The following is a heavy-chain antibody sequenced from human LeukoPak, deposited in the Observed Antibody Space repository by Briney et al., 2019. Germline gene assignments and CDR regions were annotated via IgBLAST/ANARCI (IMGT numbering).Heavy chain of an antibody. CDR1: GYTFSSYW. J-gene: IGHJ6*02. Sequence: GESLKISCKGSGYTFSSYWIAWVRQMPGKGLEWMGIISPGDSDTRYSRPFRGQVTMSADKSISTAYLQWSSLKASDTAMYYCARRTSESSGFDFLDVWGQGTTVTVSS. CDR3: ARRTSESSGFDFLDV. D-gene: IGHD3-22*01. CDR2: ISPGDSDT. V-gene: IGHV5-51*01.